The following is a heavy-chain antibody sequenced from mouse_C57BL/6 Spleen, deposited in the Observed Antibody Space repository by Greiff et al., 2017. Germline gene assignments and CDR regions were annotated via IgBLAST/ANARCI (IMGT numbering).Heavy chain of an antibody. Sequence: QVHVKQPGAELVKPGASVKLSCKASGYTFTSYWMHWVKQRPGQGLEWIGMIHPNSGSTNYNEKFKSKATLTVDKSSSTAYMQLSSLTSEDSAVYYCARNLLLRYPFDYWGQGTTLTVSS. CDR2: IHPNSGST. CDR1: GYTFTSYW. D-gene: IGHD1-1*01. CDR3: ARNLLLRYPFDY. J-gene: IGHJ2*01. V-gene: IGHV1-64*01.